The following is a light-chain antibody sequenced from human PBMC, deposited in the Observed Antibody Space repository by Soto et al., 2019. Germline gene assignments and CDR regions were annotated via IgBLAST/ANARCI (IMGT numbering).Light chain of an antibody. CDR1: QSVSNK. V-gene: IGKV3-15*01. Sequence: EIVMTKSPATLSVSPGERVTLSCRASQSVSNKLAWYQQKPGQAPRLLIYGASSRATDIPARFSGSGFDTEFTLTISSLQSEDSAVYYCQQYGRSPWTFGQGTKVDIK. J-gene: IGKJ1*01. CDR2: GAS. CDR3: QQYGRSPWT.